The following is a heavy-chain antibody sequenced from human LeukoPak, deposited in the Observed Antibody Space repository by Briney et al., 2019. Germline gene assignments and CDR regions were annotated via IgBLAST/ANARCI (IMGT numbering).Heavy chain of an antibody. CDR2: INKDGSQK. Sequence: GGSLRLSCAASGFTLSDYWMTWVRQAPGKGLEWVANINKDGSQKYYVDSVKGRFTISRDNAKNSLFLQLNSLRAEDTAVYYCASGTSTFGYWGQGTLVTVSS. CDR1: GFTLSDYW. V-gene: IGHV3-7*02. CDR3: ASGTSTFGY. D-gene: IGHD2/OR15-2a*01. J-gene: IGHJ4*02.